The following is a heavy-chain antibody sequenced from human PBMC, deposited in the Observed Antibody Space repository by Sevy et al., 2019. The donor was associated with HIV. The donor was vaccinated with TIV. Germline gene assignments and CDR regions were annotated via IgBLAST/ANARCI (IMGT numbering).Heavy chain of an antibody. Sequence: GGSLRLSCAASGFTFSRYWMHWVRQAPGKGLVWVSRINSDESNTGYADSVKGRFTISRDTAKNTLYLQMNSLRAEDTAVYYCARDLRSTTSYYYGMDVWGQGTTVTVSS. CDR3: ARDLRSTTSYYYGMDV. J-gene: IGHJ6*02. CDR2: INSDESNT. CDR1: GFTFSRYW. V-gene: IGHV3-74*01. D-gene: IGHD2-2*01.